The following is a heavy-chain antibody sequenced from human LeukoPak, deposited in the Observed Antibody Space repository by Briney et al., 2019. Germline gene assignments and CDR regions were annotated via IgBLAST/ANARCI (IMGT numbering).Heavy chain of an antibody. D-gene: IGHD5-18*01. Sequence: ASVKVSCKASVYTFTSYYMHWVRQAPGQGREWMGWINPNSGGTNYAQKFQGRVTMTRDTSISTAYMEMSRLRSDDTAVYYCAIIMGTAIFDYWGQGTLVTVSS. CDR2: INPNSGGT. CDR3: AIIMGTAIFDY. J-gene: IGHJ4*02. CDR1: VYTFTSYY. V-gene: IGHV1-2*02.